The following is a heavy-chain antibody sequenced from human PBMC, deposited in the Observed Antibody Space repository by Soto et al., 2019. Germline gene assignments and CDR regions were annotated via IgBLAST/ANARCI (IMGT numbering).Heavy chain of an antibody. CDR3: ARASGGYDWDDAFDI. J-gene: IGHJ3*02. D-gene: IGHD5-12*01. CDR2: ISSSSSYI. CDR1: GFTFSSYS. Sequence: EVQLVESGGGLVKPGGSLRLSCAASGFTFSSYSMNWVRQAPGKGLEWVSSISSSSSYIYYAVSVKGRFTISRDNAKNSLYLQMNSLRAEDTAVYYCARASGGYDWDDAFDIWGQGTMVTVSS. V-gene: IGHV3-21*01.